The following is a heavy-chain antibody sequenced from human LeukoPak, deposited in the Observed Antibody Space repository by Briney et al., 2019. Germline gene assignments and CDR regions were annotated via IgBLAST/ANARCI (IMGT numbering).Heavy chain of an antibody. V-gene: IGHV4-34*01. CDR1: GGSFSGYY. D-gene: IGHD3-10*01. CDR2: INHSGST. CDR3: ARSMVRGVNWFDP. Sequence: SEPLSLTCAVYGGSFSGYYWSWIRQPPGRGLEWIGEINHSGSTNYDPSLKSRVTISVDTSKNQFSLKLSSVTAADTAVYYCARSMVRGVNWFDPWGQGTLVTVSS. J-gene: IGHJ5*02.